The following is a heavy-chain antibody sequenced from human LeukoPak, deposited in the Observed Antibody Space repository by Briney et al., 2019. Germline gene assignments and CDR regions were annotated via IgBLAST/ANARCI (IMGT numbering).Heavy chain of an antibody. CDR3: AKGRPEYCSGGSCYFHYYYMAV. CDR2: ISGSCGST. D-gene: IGHD2-15*01. CDR1: GFTFSSYA. Sequence: GGSLRLSCAASGFTFSSYAMSWVRPAPGKGLEWVSAISGSCGSTYYADSAKGRFTISRDNYKNTLYLQMNSLRAEDTAVYYCAKGRPEYCSGGSCYFHYYYMAVWGKGTTVTVSS. V-gene: IGHV3-23*01. J-gene: IGHJ6*03.